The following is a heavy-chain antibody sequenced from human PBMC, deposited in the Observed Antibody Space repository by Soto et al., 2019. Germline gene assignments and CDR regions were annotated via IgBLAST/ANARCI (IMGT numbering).Heavy chain of an antibody. Sequence: ASVKVSCKASGYTFTSYGISWVRQAPGQRLEWMGWISAYNGNTNYAQKLQGRVTMTTDTSTSTAYMEQRSLRSDDTAVYYCARLPTTRATPFSPWFDPWGQGTLVTVSS. D-gene: IGHD1-26*01. V-gene: IGHV1-18*01. J-gene: IGHJ5*02. CDR3: ARLPTTRATPFSPWFDP. CDR2: ISAYNGNT. CDR1: GYTFTSYG.